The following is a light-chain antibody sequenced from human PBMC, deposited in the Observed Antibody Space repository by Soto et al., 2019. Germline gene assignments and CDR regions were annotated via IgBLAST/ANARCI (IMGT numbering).Light chain of an antibody. V-gene: IGLV1-40*01. CDR1: SSNIGAGYD. J-gene: IGLJ2*01. CDR2: GNS. CDR3: QSYDSSLSGFLV. Sequence: QSVLTQPPSVSGAPGQRVTISCTGSSSNIGAGYDVHWYQQLPGTAPKLLIYGNSNRPSGVPDRFPGSKAGTSAFLAITGLHAEDEADYYCQSYDSSLSGFLVFGGGTKLTVL.